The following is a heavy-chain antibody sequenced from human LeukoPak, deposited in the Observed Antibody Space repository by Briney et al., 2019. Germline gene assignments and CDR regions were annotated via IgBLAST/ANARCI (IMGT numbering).Heavy chain of an antibody. V-gene: IGHV3-33*06. CDR1: GFTFSNYG. CDR2: IWYDGSNK. D-gene: IGHD2-2*01. CDR3: AKSAVPGRYYFDY. Sequence: GRSLRLSCAASGFTFSNYGMHWVRQAPGKGLEWVAVIWYDGSNKYYADSVKGRFTISRDNSKNTLYLQMNSLRAEDTAVYHCAKSAVPGRYYFDYWGQGTLVTVSS. J-gene: IGHJ4*02.